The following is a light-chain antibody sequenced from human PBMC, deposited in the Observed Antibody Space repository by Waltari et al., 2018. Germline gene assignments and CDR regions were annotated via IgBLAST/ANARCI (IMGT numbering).Light chain of an antibody. J-gene: IGKJ3*01. Sequence: DIQMTQSPSSVSASIGDRVTITCRASQGVSSSLAWYQQKPGKAPNLLIYGTSILRGGVPSRFSGRGSGTDFALTISGLQPEDFATYYCQQTNIFPFTFGPGTKVDI. CDR3: QQTNIFPFT. V-gene: IGKV1D-12*01. CDR1: QGVSSS. CDR2: GTS.